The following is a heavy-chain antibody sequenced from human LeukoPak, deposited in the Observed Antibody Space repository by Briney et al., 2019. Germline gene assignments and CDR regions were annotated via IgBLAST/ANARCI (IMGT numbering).Heavy chain of an antibody. J-gene: IGHJ4*02. CDR1: GFTFSSYS. Sequence: GGSLRLSCAASGFTFSSYSMNWVRQAPGKGLEWVSSISSSSSYIYYADSVKGRFTISRDNAKNSLYLQMNSLRAEDTAVYYCARDPHYGSESIPPFFDYWGQGTLVTVSS. D-gene: IGHD3-10*01. CDR2: ISSSSSYI. CDR3: ARDPHYGSESIPPFFDY. V-gene: IGHV3-21*01.